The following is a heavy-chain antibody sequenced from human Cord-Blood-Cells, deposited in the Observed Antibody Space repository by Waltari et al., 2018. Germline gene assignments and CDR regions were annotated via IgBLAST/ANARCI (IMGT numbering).Heavy chain of an antibody. CDR2: IYHSGST. J-gene: IGHJ5*02. CDR3: ARDSDATEGYSGYDVLGWFDP. Sequence: QVQLQESGPGLVKPSETLSLTCAVSGYSISSRYYWGWIRPPPGKGPEWIGSIYHSGSTYYNPSLKSRVTISVDTSKNQFSLKLSSVTAADTAVYYCARDSDATEGYSGYDVLGWFDPWGQGTLVTVSS. D-gene: IGHD5-12*01. CDR1: GYSISSRYY. V-gene: IGHV4-38-2*02.